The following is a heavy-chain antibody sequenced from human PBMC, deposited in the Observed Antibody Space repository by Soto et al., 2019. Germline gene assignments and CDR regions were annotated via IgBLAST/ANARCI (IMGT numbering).Heavy chain of an antibody. CDR1: GGSISSYY. CDR2: IYYSGST. D-gene: IGHD3-22*01. Sequence: SETLSLTCTVSGGSISSYYWSWIRQPPGKGLEWIGYIYYSGSTNYNPSLKSRVTISVDTSKNQFSLKLSSVTSADTAVYYCARGWGYDSSGYYFNWFDPWGQGTLVTVSS. CDR3: ARGWGYDSSGYYFNWFDP. V-gene: IGHV4-59*01. J-gene: IGHJ5*02.